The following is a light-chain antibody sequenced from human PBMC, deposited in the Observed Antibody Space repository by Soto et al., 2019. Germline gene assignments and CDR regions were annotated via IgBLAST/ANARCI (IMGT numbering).Light chain of an antibody. Sequence: QSVLTQPPSASGSPGQSVTISCTGTSSDVGGYDYVSWYQQHPGKAPKLMIYEVTIRPSGVSDRFSGPKPGNTASLTVSGLQAEDEADYYCSSYTGGNPSYVFGTGTKVTVL. J-gene: IGLJ1*01. CDR2: EVT. V-gene: IGLV2-8*01. CDR1: SSDVGGYDY. CDR3: SSYTGGNPSYV.